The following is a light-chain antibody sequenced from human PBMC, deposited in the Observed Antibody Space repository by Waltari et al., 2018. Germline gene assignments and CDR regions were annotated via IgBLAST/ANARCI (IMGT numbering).Light chain of an antibody. Sequence: EVVLTQSPGTLSLSPGERATLSCRASQRLSRSRLAWYQQKPDQAPRLLMYASSRRATGIPDRFSGSGTVTDFSLTVSRVEPEDSAVYYCQQYGSSVMYTFGQGTKLEIQ. CDR3: QQYGSSVMYT. CDR1: QRLSRSR. CDR2: ASS. J-gene: IGKJ2*01. V-gene: IGKV3-20*01.